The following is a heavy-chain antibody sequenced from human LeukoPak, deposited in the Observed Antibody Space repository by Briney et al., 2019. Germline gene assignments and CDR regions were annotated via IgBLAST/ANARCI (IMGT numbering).Heavy chain of an antibody. CDR2: ISGSGGST. D-gene: IGHD3-22*01. V-gene: IGHV3-23*01. Sequence: PGGSLRLSCAASGFTFSRYAMSWVRQAPGKGLEWVSAISGSGGSTYYADSVKGRFTISRDNSKNTLYLQMNSLRAEDAAVYYCAKGIVVVITTRSAFDIWGQGTMVTVSS. CDR1: GFTFSRYA. J-gene: IGHJ3*02. CDR3: AKGIVVVITTRSAFDI.